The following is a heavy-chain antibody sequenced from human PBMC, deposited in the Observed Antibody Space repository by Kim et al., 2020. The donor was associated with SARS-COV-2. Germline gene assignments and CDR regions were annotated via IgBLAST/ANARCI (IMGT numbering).Heavy chain of an antibody. CDR1: GYTLTELS. Sequence: ASVKVSCNVSGYTLTELSMHWVRQAPGKGLEWMGGFDPEDGETIYAQKFQGRVTMTEDTSTDTAYMELSSLRSEDTAVYYCATSIYCSSTSCLDAFDIWGQGTMVTVAS. CDR3: ATSIYCSSTSCLDAFDI. V-gene: IGHV1-24*01. CDR2: FDPEDGET. D-gene: IGHD2-2*01. J-gene: IGHJ3*02.